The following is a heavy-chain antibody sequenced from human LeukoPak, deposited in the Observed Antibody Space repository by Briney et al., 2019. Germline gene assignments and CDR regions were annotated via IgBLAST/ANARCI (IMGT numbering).Heavy chain of an antibody. CDR3: ARHRSSPSSGWYHYYYYYMDV. J-gene: IGHJ6*03. V-gene: IGHV4-34*01. D-gene: IGHD6-19*01. CDR1: GGSFSGYY. CDR2: INHSGST. Sequence: PSETLSLTCAVYGGSFSGYYWSWIRQPPGKGLEWIGEINHSGSTNYNPSLKSRVTISVDTSKNQFSLKLSSVTAADTAVYYCARHRSSPSSGWYHYYYYYMDVWGKGTTVTVSS.